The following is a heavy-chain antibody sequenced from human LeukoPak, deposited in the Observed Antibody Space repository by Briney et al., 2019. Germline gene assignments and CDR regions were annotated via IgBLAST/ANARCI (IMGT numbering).Heavy chain of an antibody. CDR3: AKDEGRGELRKIGYDY. D-gene: IGHD1-26*01. CDR2: ISGSGGST. V-gene: IGHV3-23*01. J-gene: IGHJ4*02. Sequence: PGGSLRLPCAASGFTFSSYAMSWVRQAPGKGLEWVSAISGSGGSTYYADSVKGRFTISRDNSKNTLYLQMNSLRAEDTAVYYCAKDEGRGELRKIGYDYWGQGTLVTVSS. CDR1: GFTFSSYA.